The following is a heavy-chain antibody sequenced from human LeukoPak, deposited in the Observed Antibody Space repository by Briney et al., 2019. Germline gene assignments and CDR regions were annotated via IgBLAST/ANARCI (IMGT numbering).Heavy chain of an antibody. D-gene: IGHD2-15*01. CDR2: IYYSGST. V-gene: IGHV4-30-4*01. J-gene: IGHJ4*02. Sequence: SETLSLTCTVSGGSISSGDYYRSWIRQPPGKGLEWIGYIYYSGSTYYNPSLKSRVTISVDTSKNQFSLKLSSVTAADTAVYYCAREAPLRYCSGGSCYSFDYWGQGTLVTVSS. CDR1: GGSISSGDYY. CDR3: AREAPLRYCSGGSCYSFDY.